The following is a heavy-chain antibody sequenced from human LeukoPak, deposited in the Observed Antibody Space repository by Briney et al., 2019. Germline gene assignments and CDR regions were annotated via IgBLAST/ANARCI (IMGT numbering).Heavy chain of an antibody. CDR3: ARQVVPAANDY. D-gene: IGHD2-2*01. J-gene: IGHJ4*02. CDR1: GGTFSSYT. Sequence: SVKVSCKASGGTFSSYTISWVRQAPGQGLERMGRIIPILGIANYAQKFQGRVTITADKSTSTAYMELSSLRSEDTAVYYCARQVVPAANDYWGQGTLVTVSS. CDR2: IIPILGIA. V-gene: IGHV1-69*02.